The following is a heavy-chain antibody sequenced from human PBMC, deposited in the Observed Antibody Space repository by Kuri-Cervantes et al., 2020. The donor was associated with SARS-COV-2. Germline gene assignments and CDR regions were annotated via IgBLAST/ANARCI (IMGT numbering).Heavy chain of an antibody. D-gene: IGHD5-12*01. CDR3: ARAGFLGIVATSRIYYYYGMDV. Sequence: ASVKVSCKASGYTFTSNYIHWVRQAPGQGLEWMGIINPSGGSTSYAQKFQGRVTMTRDTSTSTVYMELSSLRSEDTAVYYCARAGFLGIVATSRIYYYYGMDVWGQGTTVTASS. CDR2: INPSGGST. J-gene: IGHJ6*02. CDR1: GYTFTSNY. V-gene: IGHV1-46*01.